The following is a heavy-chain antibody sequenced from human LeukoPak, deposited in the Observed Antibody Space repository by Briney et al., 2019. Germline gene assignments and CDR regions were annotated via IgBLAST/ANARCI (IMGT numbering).Heavy chain of an antibody. CDR1: GGSFSGYY. CDR2: IYYSGST. Sequence: PSETLSLTCAVYGGSFSGYYWGWLRQPPGKGLEWIGSIYYSGSTYDNPSLKSRVTISADTSENQFSLKLSSVTAADTAVYYCARLLYDSSGYYWFDPWGQGTLVTVSS. D-gene: IGHD3-22*01. CDR3: ARLLYDSSGYYWFDP. V-gene: IGHV4-34*01. J-gene: IGHJ5*02.